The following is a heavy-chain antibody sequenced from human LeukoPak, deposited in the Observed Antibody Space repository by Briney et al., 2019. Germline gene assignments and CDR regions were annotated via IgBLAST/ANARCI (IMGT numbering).Heavy chain of an antibody. J-gene: IGHJ4*02. Sequence: GGSLRLSCAASGFTFSTYGMSWVRQAPGKGLEWVSTISAAGGSTYYADSGKGRFTISRDNSKNTLFLQMNSLRAEDAAVYYCAKEYGSGSYYNDYWGRGTLVTVSS. CDR3: AKEYGSGSYYNDY. CDR2: ISAAGGST. D-gene: IGHD3-10*01. CDR1: GFTFSTYG. V-gene: IGHV3-23*01.